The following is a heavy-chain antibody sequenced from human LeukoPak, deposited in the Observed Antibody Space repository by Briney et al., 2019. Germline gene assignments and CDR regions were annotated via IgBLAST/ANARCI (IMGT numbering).Heavy chain of an antibody. CDR3: ARDPVIDN. CDR1: GFTVSRNY. J-gene: IGHJ4*02. Sequence: GGSLRLSCAAPGFTVSRNYMSWVRQAPGKGLEWVANIKPDGSEKYYVDSVKGRFTISRDNTKNSIFLQMNSLRAEDTAVYYCARDPVIDNWGQGTLVTVSS. D-gene: IGHD3-22*01. V-gene: IGHV3-7*01. CDR2: IKPDGSEK.